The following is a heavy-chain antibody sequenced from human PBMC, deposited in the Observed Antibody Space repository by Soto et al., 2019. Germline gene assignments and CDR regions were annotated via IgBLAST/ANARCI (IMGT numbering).Heavy chain of an antibody. D-gene: IGHD3-10*01. CDR1: GGSISRSNW. CDR2: IYHSGST. CDR3: AGQTHGTMVRGVIPGPYYYGMDV. J-gene: IGHJ6*02. V-gene: IGHV4-4*02. Sequence: PSETLSLNCAVSGGSISRSNWWSWVRQPPGKGLEWIGEIYHSGSTNYNPSLKSRVTISVDKSKNQFSLKLSSVTAADTAVYYCAGQTHGTMVRGVIPGPYYYGMDVWGQGTTVTVS.